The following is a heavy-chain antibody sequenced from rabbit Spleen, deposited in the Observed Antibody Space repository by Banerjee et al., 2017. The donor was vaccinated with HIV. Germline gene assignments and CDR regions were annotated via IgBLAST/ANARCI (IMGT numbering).Heavy chain of an antibody. D-gene: IGHD1-1*01. CDR2: MDAGSSGST. CDR1: GFSFSTSYY. V-gene: IGHV1S40*01. CDR3: ARHAPVSDYGGDL. J-gene: IGHJ4*01. Sequence: QQLEESGGDLVKPGASLTLTCTASGFSFSTSYYMSWVRQAPGKGLEWIACMDAGSSGSTHYASWVNGRFTISKTSSTTVTLQMTSLTAADTATYFCARHAPVSDYGGDLWGPGTLVTVS.